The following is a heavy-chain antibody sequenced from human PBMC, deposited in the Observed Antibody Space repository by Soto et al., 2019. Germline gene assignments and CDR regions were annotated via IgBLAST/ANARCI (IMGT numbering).Heavy chain of an antibody. D-gene: IGHD3-9*01. Sequence: EVQLVESGGGLVQPGGSLKLSCAASGFTFSGSAMHWVRQASGKGLEWVGRIRSKANSYATAYAASVKGRFTISRDDSKNTAYLQMNSLKTEDTAVYYCTSPLRYFDWLLWGMDVWGQGTTVTVSS. CDR2: IRSKANSYAT. CDR1: GFTFSGSA. J-gene: IGHJ6*02. V-gene: IGHV3-73*02. CDR3: TSPLRYFDWLLWGMDV.